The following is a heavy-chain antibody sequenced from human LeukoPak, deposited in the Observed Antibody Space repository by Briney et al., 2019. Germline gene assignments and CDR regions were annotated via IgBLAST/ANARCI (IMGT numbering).Heavy chain of an antibody. CDR3: ARFPTGFDY. J-gene: IGHJ4*02. V-gene: IGHV3-7*05. CDR1: GFTFSEYW. D-gene: IGHD4-17*01. Sequence: GRSLRLSCAASGFTFSEYWMTWVRQAPGKGLEWVASIKEDGSEKYYVDSVKGRCTISRDNAKNSLYLQMNSLRVEDTAMYYCARFPTGFDYWGQGTLVTVSS. CDR2: IKEDGSEK.